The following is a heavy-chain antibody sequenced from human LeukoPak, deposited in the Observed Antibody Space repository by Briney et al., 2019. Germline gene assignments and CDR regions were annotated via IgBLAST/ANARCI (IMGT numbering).Heavy chain of an antibody. CDR3: ARTFKSDLYFDY. Sequence: SDTLSLTCAVSGYSISGSNWWGWIRQPPGKGLEWIGYIYYSGSIYYNPSLKSRVTMSLDTSKNQFSLKLTSVTAVDTAVYYCARTFKSDLYFDYWGQGTLVTVSS. CDR1: GYSISGSNW. CDR2: IYYSGSI. V-gene: IGHV4-28*05. J-gene: IGHJ4*02.